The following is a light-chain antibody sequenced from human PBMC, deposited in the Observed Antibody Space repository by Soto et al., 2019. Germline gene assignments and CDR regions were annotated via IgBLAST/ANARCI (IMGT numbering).Light chain of an antibody. V-gene: IGKV1D-16*01. CDR2: FAS. CDR1: QDIGSH. Sequence: DIQMTQSPSSLSASVGDRVTITCRASQDIGSHLAWYQQKSEKAPKSLIYFASTLQSGVPSRFSASGSGTDFTLTISSLQPEDFATYYCQQFRSFPITFGQGTRLEIK. J-gene: IGKJ5*01. CDR3: QQFRSFPIT.